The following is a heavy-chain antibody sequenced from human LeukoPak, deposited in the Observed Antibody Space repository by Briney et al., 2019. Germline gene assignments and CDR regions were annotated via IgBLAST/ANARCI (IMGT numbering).Heavy chain of an antibody. CDR2: IYTSGST. D-gene: IGHD6-13*01. CDR1: GGSFSGYY. Sequence: PSETLSLTCAVYGGSFSGYYWSWIRQPAGKGLEWIGRIYTSGSTNYNPSLKSRVTMSVDTSKNQFSLKLSSVTAADTAVYYCARAETGYSSSRRYNWFDPWGQGTLVTVSS. V-gene: IGHV4-59*10. CDR3: ARAETGYSSSRRYNWFDP. J-gene: IGHJ5*02.